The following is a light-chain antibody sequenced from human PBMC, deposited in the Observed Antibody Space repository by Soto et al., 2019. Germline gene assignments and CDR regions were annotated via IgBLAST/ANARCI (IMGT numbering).Light chain of an antibody. V-gene: IGKV4-1*01. J-gene: IGKJ2*01. Sequence: DIVMTQSPDYLAVSLGERSTIDCKSSQSVLYNSNNKNYLAWYQQKPGQPPKLLIYWASTRESGVPDRFSGSGSGTDFTLTIGSLRAEDVAVYYCQQYYSTPPTFGQGTKLEIK. CDR1: QSVLYNSNNKNY. CDR2: WAS. CDR3: QQYYSTPPT.